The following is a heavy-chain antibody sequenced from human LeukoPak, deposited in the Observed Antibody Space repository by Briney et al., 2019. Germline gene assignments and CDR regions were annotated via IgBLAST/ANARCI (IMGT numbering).Heavy chain of an antibody. Sequence: PGGSLRLSCAASGFTFSDYYMSWIRQAPGKGLEWVSYISSSGSTIYYADSVKGRFTISRDNAKNSLYLQMNSLRAEDTAVYYRARDLFNLYGVTDYWGQGTLVTVSS. V-gene: IGHV3-11*01. D-gene: IGHD4-17*01. CDR2: ISSSGSTI. CDR1: GFTFSDYY. J-gene: IGHJ4*02. CDR3: ARDLFNLYGVTDY.